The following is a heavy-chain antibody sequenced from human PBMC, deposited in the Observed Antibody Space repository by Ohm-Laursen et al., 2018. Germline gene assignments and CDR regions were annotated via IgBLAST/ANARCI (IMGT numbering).Heavy chain of an antibody. Sequence: SLRLSCAASGFTFSSYSMNWVRQAPGKGLVWVSRINSDGSSTSYADSVKGRFTISRDNAKNTLYLQMNSLRAEDTAVYYCARVRAVTGGYDYWGQGTLVTVSS. D-gene: IGHD6-19*01. CDR1: GFTFSSYS. CDR3: ARVRAVTGGYDY. CDR2: INSDGSST. V-gene: IGHV3-74*01. J-gene: IGHJ4*02.